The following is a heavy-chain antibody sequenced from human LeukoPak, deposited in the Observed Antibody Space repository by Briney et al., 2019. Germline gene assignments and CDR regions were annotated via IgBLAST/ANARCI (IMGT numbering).Heavy chain of an antibody. CDR3: ARDPEVTIFGVVIDEAEESFDP. CDR1: GGSISTSSFY. CDR2: MYYSGST. D-gene: IGHD3-3*01. V-gene: IGHV4-39*02. Sequence: SETLSLTCTVSGGSISTSSFYWGWIRQPPGKGLEWIGSMYYSGSTYYNPSLKSRVTISVDTSKNQFSLKLSSVTAADTAVYYCARDPEVTIFGVVIDEAEESFDPWGQGTLVTVSS. J-gene: IGHJ5*02.